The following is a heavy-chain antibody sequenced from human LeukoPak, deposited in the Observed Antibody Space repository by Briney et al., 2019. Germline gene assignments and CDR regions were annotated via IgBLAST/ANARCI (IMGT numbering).Heavy chain of an antibody. CDR2: IYYSGST. D-gene: IGHD3-3*01. J-gene: IGHJ4*02. V-gene: IGHV4-59*12. CDR3: ARAPLEGESYFDY. Sequence: SETLSLTCTVSGGSISSYYWSWIRQPPGKGLEWIGSIYYSGSTYYNPSLKSRVTISVDTSKNQFSLKLSSVTAADTAVYYCARAPLEGESYFDYWGQGTLVTVSS. CDR1: GGSISSYY.